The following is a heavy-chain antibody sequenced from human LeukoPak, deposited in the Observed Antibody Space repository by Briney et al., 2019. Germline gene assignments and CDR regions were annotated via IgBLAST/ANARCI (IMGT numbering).Heavy chain of an antibody. CDR1: DGAIAGYS. D-gene: IGHD2-15*01. CDR2: IYYSGDT. V-gene: IGHV4-59*01. J-gene: IGHJ6*03. Sequence: SETLSLTCTVSDGAIAGYSWSWIRQAPGKGLEWIGYIYYSGDTNYNPSLKSRVTVSVDTSKNQFSLKLTSVTAADTAVYYCARRGSYCSGGSCYLWYYYMDVWGKGTTVTVSS. CDR3: ARRGSYCSGGSCYLWYYYMDV.